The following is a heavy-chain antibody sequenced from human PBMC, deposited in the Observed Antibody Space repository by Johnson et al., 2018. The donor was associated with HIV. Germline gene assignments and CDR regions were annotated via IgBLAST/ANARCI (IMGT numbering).Heavy chain of an antibody. CDR3: ARELGGSSLPFGAFDI. J-gene: IGHJ3*02. CDR1: GFTFDDYA. D-gene: IGHD6-13*01. V-gene: IGHV3-9*01. Sequence: VQLVESGGGLVQPGRSLRLSCAASGFTFDDYAMHWVRQAPGKGLEWVSGISWNSGSIGYADSVKGRFTISRDNAKNSVYLQMNSLRAEDTAVYYCARELGGSSLPFGAFDIWGQGTMVTVSS. CDR2: ISWNSGSI.